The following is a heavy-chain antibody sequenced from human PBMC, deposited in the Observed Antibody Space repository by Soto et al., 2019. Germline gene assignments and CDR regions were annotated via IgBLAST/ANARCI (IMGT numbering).Heavy chain of an antibody. CDR2: IYYSGST. CDR3: ARVILSGGHLDY. CDR1: GDSITSGHYY. V-gene: IGHV4-31*03. J-gene: IGHJ4*02. Sequence: SETLSLTCFVSGDSITSGHYYWSWIRQHPGKGLEWIGYIYYSGSTYYNPSLKSRVTISVDTSKNQFSLKLSSVTAADTAVYYCARVILSGGHLDYWGQGTLVTVSS. D-gene: IGHD2-15*01.